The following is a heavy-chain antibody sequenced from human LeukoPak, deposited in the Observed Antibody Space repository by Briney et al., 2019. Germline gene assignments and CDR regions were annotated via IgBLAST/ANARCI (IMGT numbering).Heavy chain of an antibody. Sequence: ASVKVSCKASGYTFTGYYMHWVRQAPGQGLGWMGWINPNSGGTNYAQKFQGRVTMTRDTSISTAYMELRSLRSDDTAVYYCARGRRGFDAFDIWGQGTMVTVSS. V-gene: IGHV1-2*02. CDR2: INPNSGGT. D-gene: IGHD3-10*01. CDR3: ARGRRGFDAFDI. J-gene: IGHJ3*02. CDR1: GYTFTGYY.